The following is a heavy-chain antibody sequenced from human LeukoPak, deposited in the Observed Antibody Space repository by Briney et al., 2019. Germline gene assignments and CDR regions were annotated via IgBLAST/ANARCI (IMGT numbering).Heavy chain of an antibody. CDR2: ISPDTGDT. CDR1: GYTFTGYY. CDR3: ARGLGSSGWHYYYGMDV. V-gene: IGHV1-2*06. Sequence: ASVKVSYKASGYTFTGYYIHWVRQAPGQGLEWMGRISPDTGDTNYAQKFQGRVTMTRDTSISTAYMELSRLRSDDTAVYHCARGLGSSGWHYYYGMDVWGQGTTVTVSS. D-gene: IGHD6-19*01. J-gene: IGHJ6*02.